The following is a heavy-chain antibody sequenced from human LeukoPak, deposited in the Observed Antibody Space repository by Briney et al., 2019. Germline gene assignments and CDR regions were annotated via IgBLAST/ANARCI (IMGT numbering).Heavy chain of an antibody. CDR3: ARERIAEPNAFDY. Sequence: SETLSLTCTVSGGSISSGGYYWSWIRQHPGKGLEWIGYIYYSGSTYYNPSLKSQVTISVDTSKNQFSLKLSSVTAADTAVYYCARERIAEPNAFDYWGQGTLVTVSS. D-gene: IGHD6-13*01. CDR1: GGSISSGGYY. CDR2: IYYSGST. J-gene: IGHJ4*02. V-gene: IGHV4-31*01.